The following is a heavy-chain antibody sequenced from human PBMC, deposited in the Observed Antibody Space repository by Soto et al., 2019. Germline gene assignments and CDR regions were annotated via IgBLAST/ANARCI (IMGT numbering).Heavy chain of an antibody. D-gene: IGHD4-17*01. CDR3: TRYDYGDYNWFDP. CDR1: GFTFGDYA. V-gene: IGHV3-49*04. Sequence: GGSLRLSCTASGFTFGDYAMSWVRQAPGKGLEWVGFIRSKAYGGTTEYAASVKGRFTISRDDSKSIAYLQMNSLKTEDTAVYYCTRYDYGDYNWFDPWGQGTLVTVSS. CDR2: IRSKAYGGTT. J-gene: IGHJ5*02.